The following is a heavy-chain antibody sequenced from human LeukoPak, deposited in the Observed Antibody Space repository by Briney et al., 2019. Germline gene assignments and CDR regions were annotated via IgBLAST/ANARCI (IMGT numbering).Heavy chain of an antibody. CDR2: ISSSSSYI. D-gene: IGHD6-13*01. Sequence: GGSLRLSCAASGFTFSSYSMNWVRQAPGKGLEWVSSISSSSSYIYYADSVKGRFTISRDNAKNSLYLQMNSLRAEDTAVYYCAGKYRYSSSWVEVDVDYWGQGTLVTVSS. J-gene: IGHJ4*02. V-gene: IGHV3-21*01. CDR3: AGKYRYSSSWVEVDVDY. CDR1: GFTFSSYS.